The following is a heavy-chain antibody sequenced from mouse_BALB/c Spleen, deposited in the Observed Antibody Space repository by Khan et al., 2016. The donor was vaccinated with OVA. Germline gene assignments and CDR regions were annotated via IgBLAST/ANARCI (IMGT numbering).Heavy chain of an antibody. CDR2: MSSGSSTI. V-gene: IGHV5-17*02. Sequence: EVQLVESGGGLVQPGGSRKLSCAASGFTFSNFGMHWVRQAPKKGLEWVAYMSSGSSTIYYVDTVKGRFTISRDNLKNILFLQMTSLRSEDTAMYYCARSRGNFHWYFDVWGAGTSVTVSS. CDR1: GFTFSNFG. J-gene: IGHJ1*01. CDR3: ARSRGNFHWYFDV.